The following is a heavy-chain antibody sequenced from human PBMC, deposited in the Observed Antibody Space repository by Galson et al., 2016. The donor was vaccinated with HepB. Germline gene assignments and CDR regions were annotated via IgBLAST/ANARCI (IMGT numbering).Heavy chain of an antibody. V-gene: IGHV3-11*03. CDR2: INTISTYT. D-gene: IGHD6-19*01. CDR1: GFSFSGYY. CDR3: ARSGAWSISWMGL. J-gene: IGHJ6*02. Sequence: SLRLSCAASGFSFSGYYMTWMRQTPGKGLEWVSSINTISTYTEYADSVKGRFTIARDNAKNSLSLQMNSLRADDTAVYDFARSGAWSISWMGLWGQGATVTVS.